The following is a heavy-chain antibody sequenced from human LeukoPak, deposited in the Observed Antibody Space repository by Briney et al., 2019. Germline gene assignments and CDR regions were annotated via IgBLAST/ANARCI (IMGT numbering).Heavy chain of an antibody. CDR1: GYTFTGYY. J-gene: IGHJ5*02. V-gene: IGHV1-2*02. CDR2: INPNSGGT. Sequence: ASVKVSCKASGYTFTGYYMHWVRQAPGQGLEWMGWINPNSGGTNYAQKFQGRVTMTRDTSISTAYMELSRLRSDDTAVYYCARVHSLGEYSSIEGRNWFDPWGQGTLVTVSS. D-gene: IGHD6-6*01. CDR3: ARVHSLGEYSSIEGRNWFDP.